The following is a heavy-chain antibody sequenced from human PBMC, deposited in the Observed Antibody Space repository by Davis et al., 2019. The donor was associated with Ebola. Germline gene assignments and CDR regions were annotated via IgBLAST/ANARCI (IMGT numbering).Heavy chain of an antibody. CDR1: GYTFTSYA. CDR3: ARGEARYSSSSWDY. D-gene: IGHD6-6*01. V-gene: IGHV1-3*01. J-gene: IGHJ4*02. CDR2: INAGNGNT. Sequence: AASVTVSRKASGYTFTSYAMHWVRQAPGQRLEWMGWINAGNGNTKYSQKFQGRVTITRDTSASTAYMELSSLRSEDTAVYYCARGEARYSSSSWDYWGQGTLVTVSS.